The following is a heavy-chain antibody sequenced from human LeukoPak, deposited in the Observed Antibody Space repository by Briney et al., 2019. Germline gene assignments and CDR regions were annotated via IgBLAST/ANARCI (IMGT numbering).Heavy chain of an antibody. Sequence: PGGSLTLSCAASGFTFSSYSMNWVPHAPGKGLEWVSSISSSSSYIYYADSVKGRFTISRDNAKNSLYLQMNSLRAEDTAVYYCARDWGDPGIAVLGDYWGQGTLVTVSS. V-gene: IGHV3-21*01. D-gene: IGHD6-19*01. CDR1: GFTFSSYS. J-gene: IGHJ4*02. CDR2: ISSSSSYI. CDR3: ARDWGDPGIAVLGDY.